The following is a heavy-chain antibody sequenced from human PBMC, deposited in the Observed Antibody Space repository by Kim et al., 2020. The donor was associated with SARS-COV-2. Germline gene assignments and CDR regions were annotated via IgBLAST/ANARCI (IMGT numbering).Heavy chain of an antibody. D-gene: IGHD3-22*01. V-gene: IGHV4-61*02. Sequence: SETLSLTCTVSGGSISSGSYYWSWIRQPAGKGLEWIGRIYTSGSTNYNPSLKSRVTISVDTSKNQFSLKLSSVTAADTAVYYCARTPPAYDSSGYYRGDAFDIWGQGTMVTVSS. CDR1: GGSISSGSYY. CDR2: IYTSGST. J-gene: IGHJ3*02. CDR3: ARTPPAYDSSGYYRGDAFDI.